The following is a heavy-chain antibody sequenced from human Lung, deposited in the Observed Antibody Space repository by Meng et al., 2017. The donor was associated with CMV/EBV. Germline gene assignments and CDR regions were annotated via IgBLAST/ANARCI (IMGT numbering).Heavy chain of an antibody. CDR2: ISHSGTT. J-gene: IGHJ6*02. CDR1: GESLSGYY. CDR3: ARARHSCRSKDV. Sequence: TLSLTCAVYGESLSGYYWTWIRQPPGKGLEWIGEISHSGTTNYNPSLKSRVFISVDTSKSQLSLNLTPVTAADTAVYYCARARHSCRSKDVWGQGTPVTVSS. V-gene: IGHV4-34*01. D-gene: IGHD5/OR15-5a*01.